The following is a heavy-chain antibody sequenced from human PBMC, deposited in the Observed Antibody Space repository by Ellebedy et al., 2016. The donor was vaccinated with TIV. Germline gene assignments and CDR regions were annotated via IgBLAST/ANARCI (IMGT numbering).Heavy chain of an antibody. J-gene: IGHJ4*02. CDR2: ISAYNGNT. CDR1: GYTFTSYG. CDR3: ARDPGGSYPLDY. D-gene: IGHD1-26*01. Sequence: AASVKVSCKAAGYTFTSYGISWVRQAPGQGLEWMGWISAYNGNTNYAQNLQGRVTMTTDTSTSTAYMELSRLRSDDTAVYYCARDPGGSYPLDYWGQGTLVTVSS. V-gene: IGHV1-18*01.